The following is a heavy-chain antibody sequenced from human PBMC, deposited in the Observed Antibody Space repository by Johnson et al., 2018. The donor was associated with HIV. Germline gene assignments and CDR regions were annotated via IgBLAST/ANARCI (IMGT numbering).Heavy chain of an antibody. V-gene: IGHV3-30*04. D-gene: IGHD3-3*01. CDR3: AKDAGNDFRGLDAFDI. J-gene: IGHJ3*02. CDR1: GFTFSSYA. CDR2: ISYDGRNK. Sequence: VQVVESGGGVVRPGGSLRLSCAASGFTFSSYAMHWVRQAPGKGLEWVATISYDGRNKFYADSVKGRFTISRDNSKNTLHLLMNSLRAEDTAVYYCAKDAGNDFRGLDAFDIWGQGTKVTVSS.